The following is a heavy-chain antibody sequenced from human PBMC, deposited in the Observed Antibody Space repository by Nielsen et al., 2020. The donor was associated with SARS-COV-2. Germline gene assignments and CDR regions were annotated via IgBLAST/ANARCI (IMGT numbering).Heavy chain of an antibody. D-gene: IGHD3-10*01. CDR3: ARYGSGIFYGMDV. CDR1: GFTFSSNY. Sequence: GGSLRLSCAASGFTFSSNYMSWVRQAPGKGLEWVSVIYSGGSTYYADSVKGRFTISRDNSKNTLYLQMNSLRAEDTAVYYCARYGSGIFYGMDVWGQGTTVTVSS. CDR2: IYSGGST. J-gene: IGHJ6*02. V-gene: IGHV3-53*01.